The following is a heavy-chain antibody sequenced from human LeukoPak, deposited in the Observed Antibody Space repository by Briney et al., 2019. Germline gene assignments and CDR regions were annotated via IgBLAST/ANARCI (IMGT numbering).Heavy chain of an antibody. CDR1: GGSFSGYY. CDR2: INHSGST. CDR3: ARGGTNVDTAMVKNFDY. J-gene: IGHJ4*02. D-gene: IGHD5-18*01. Sequence: PSETLSLTCAVYGGSFSGYYWSWIRQPPGKGLEWIGEINHSGSTNYNPSLKSRVTISVDTSKNQFSLQLSSETAADTAVYYRARGGTNVDTAMVKNFDYWGQGAPVTVSS. V-gene: IGHV4-34*01.